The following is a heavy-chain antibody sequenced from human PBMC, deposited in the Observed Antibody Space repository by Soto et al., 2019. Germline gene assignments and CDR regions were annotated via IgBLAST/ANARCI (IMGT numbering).Heavy chain of an antibody. CDR2: LGGNGFTT. V-gene: IGHV3-23*01. CDR3: AKALRPSLNFVSYMDV. Sequence: EVQLLESGGGLVQPGGSLRLSCVVSGFTFGSYAMSWVRQAPEKGPEWVAILGGNGFTTYYADSVKGRFTISGDKSKSTLCLQMNSLRADDTGVYYCAKALRPSLNFVSYMDVWGRGPAVTVSS. D-gene: IGHD2-2*01. J-gene: IGHJ6*03. CDR1: GFTFGSYA.